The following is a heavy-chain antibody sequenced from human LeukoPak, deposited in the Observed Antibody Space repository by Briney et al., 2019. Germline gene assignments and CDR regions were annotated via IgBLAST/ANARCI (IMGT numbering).Heavy chain of an antibody. CDR1: GFNFSSYG. J-gene: IGHJ3*02. Sequence: PGRSLRLSCAASGFNFSSYGMYWVRQAPGKGLEWVSFIRYDGSNKYYADSVKGRFTISRDNSKNTLYLQMNSLRTEDTAVYYCARDRGHHYDSSGYYRGDAFDIWGQGTMVTVSS. V-gene: IGHV3-30*02. D-gene: IGHD3-22*01. CDR3: ARDRGHHYDSSGYYRGDAFDI. CDR2: IRYDGSNK.